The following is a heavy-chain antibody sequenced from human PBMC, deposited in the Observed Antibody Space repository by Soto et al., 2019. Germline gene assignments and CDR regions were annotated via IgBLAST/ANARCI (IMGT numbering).Heavy chain of an antibody. Sequence: QGQLVRSGAEVKKPGASVKVSCKASGYTFTDFGISWVRQAPGQGLEWMGWISAYNGNTNYAHKVQDRVTMTTDTSTNTAYMELRNLTPDDTAVYFCARDSGNLGNWAYFLDYWGQGTLVTVSS. V-gene: IGHV1-18*01. J-gene: IGHJ4*02. CDR3: ARDSGNLGNWAYFLDY. CDR1: GYTFTDFG. CDR2: ISAYNGNT. D-gene: IGHD7-27*01.